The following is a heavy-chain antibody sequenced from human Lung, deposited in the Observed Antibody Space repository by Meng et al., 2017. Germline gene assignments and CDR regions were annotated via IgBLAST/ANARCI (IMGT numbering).Heavy chain of an antibody. J-gene: IGHJ5*02. V-gene: IGHV1-18*01. D-gene: IGHD6-13*01. Sequence: QVQLEQSRVEVNKPGASAKASRKAFGYTFASSATYGITWVRQAPGQGLEWMGWINSYVGNTNYAQNLQGRVTMTTETSTSTAYMELRSLRSDDTAVYYCARDSNGIASALRTWGQGTLVTVSS. CDR1: GYTFASSATYG. CDR3: ARDSNGIASALRT. CDR2: INSYVGNT.